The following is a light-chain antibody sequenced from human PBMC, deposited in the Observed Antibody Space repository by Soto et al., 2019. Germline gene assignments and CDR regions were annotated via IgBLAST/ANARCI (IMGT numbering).Light chain of an antibody. J-gene: IGLJ1*01. CDR2: GNS. V-gene: IGLV1-40*01. CDR3: QSYDSSLSGSDYV. Sequence: QSVLTQPPSVSGAPGQRVTISCTGSSSNIGAGYDVHWYQQLPGTAPKLLIYGNSNRPSGVPDRFSGSKSGTSASLAITGLQAEDEAGYYCQSYDSSLSGSDYVFGTGTKLTVL. CDR1: SSNIGAGYD.